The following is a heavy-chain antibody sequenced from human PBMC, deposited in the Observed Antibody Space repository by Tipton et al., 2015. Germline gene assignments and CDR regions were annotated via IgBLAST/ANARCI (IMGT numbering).Heavy chain of an antibody. J-gene: IGHJ4*02. V-gene: IGHV3-23*01. Sequence: SLRLSCAASGFKLRTYPMTWVRQAPGKGLEWVSSISVSGGTTYYADSVKGRFTISRDNSNNTLYLQMNSLRVEDTAVYYCAKEHTPYCSRTSCYGFYFDYWGQGTLVTVSS. CDR1: GFKLRTYP. CDR2: ISVSGGTT. CDR3: AKEHTPYCSRTSCYGFYFDY. D-gene: IGHD2-2*01.